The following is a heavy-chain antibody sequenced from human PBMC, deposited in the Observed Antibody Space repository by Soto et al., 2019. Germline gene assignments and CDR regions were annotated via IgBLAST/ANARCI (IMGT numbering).Heavy chain of an antibody. D-gene: IGHD3-16*01. V-gene: IGHV1-18*01. Sequence: QVQLVQSGAEVKKPGASVKVSCKASGYTFTNFGISWVRQAPGQGLEWMGWISAYNGNTNYAQKFQGRVPMTTYTSTSTAYMEVRSLRFDDTAVYYCARGGTPIDYCVQGTLVTVSS. J-gene: IGHJ4*02. CDR2: ISAYNGNT. CDR1: GYTFTNFG. CDR3: ARGGTPIDY.